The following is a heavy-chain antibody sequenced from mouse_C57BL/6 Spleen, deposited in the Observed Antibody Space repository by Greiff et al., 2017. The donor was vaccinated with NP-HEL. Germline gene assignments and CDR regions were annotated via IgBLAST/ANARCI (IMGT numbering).Heavy chain of an antibody. Sequence: EVKLMESGGGLVKPGGSLKLSCAASGFTFSSYAMSWVRQTPEKRLEWVATISDGGSYTYYPDNVKGRFTISRDNAKNNLYLQMSHLKSEDTAMYYCARVDYFLYFDYWGQGTTLTVSS. D-gene: IGHD1-1*02. V-gene: IGHV5-4*03. CDR3: ARVDYFLYFDY. CDR2: ISDGGSYT. CDR1: GFTFSSYA. J-gene: IGHJ2*01.